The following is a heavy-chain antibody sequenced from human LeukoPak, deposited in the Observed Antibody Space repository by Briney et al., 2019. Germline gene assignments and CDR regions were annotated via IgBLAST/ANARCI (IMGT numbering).Heavy chain of an antibody. V-gene: IGHV3-23*01. J-gene: IGHJ4*02. D-gene: IGHD4-17*01. CDR1: GFTFSSYA. Sequence: GGSLRLSCAASGFTFSSYAMSWVRQAPGKGLEWVSAISGSGGSTYYADSVKGRFTISRDNSKNTLYLQMNSLRAEDTAVYYCAKAGYGDYVAPVGGPFDYWGQGTLVTVSS. CDR3: AKAGYGDYVAPVGGPFDY. CDR2: ISGSGGST.